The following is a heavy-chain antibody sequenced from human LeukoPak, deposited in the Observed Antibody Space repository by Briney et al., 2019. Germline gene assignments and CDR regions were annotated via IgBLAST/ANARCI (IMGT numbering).Heavy chain of an antibody. CDR1: GFTFSSYS. J-gene: IGHJ6*02. CDR2: ISSSSSTI. D-gene: IGHD3-9*01. V-gene: IGHV3-48*04. CDR3: ARDRGYYDILTGYSHYDYYGMDV. Sequence: GGSLRLSCAASGFTFSSYSMNWVRQAPGKGLEWVSYISSSSSTIYYADSVKGRFTISRDNAKNSLYLQMNSLRAEDTAVYYCARDRGYYDILTGYSHYDYYGMDVWGQGTTVTVSS.